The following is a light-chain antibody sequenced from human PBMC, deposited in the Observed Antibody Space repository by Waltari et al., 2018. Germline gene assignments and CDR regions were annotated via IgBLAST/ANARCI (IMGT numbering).Light chain of an antibody. Sequence: QSVLTQPPSVSAAPGQRVTITFSGSSSNIGKNYVSWHQQLPGTAPKLLIYDNNKRPSGIPDRFAGSKSGTSSTLGLTGLQTGDEADYYCGTWDSSLSAVVFGGGTKLTVL. CDR1: SSNIGKNY. CDR3: GTWDSSLSAVV. J-gene: IGLJ2*01. V-gene: IGLV1-51*01. CDR2: DNN.